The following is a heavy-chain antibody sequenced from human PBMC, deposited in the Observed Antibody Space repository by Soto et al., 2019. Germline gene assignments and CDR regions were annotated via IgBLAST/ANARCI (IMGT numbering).Heavy chain of an antibody. J-gene: IGHJ3*02. CDR2: INAGNGNT. Sequence: ASLKVSCKASGYTFTSYAMHWVRQAPGQRLEWMGWINAGNGNTKYSQKFQGRVTITRDTSASTAYMELNSLRSEDTAVYYCASDDSSGYYYGGAFDIWGQGTMVTVSS. CDR3: ASDDSSGYYYGGAFDI. CDR1: GYTFTSYA. D-gene: IGHD3-22*01. V-gene: IGHV1-3*01.